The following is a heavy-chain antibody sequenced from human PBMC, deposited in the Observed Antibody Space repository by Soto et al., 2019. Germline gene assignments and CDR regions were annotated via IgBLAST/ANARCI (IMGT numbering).Heavy chain of an antibody. J-gene: IGHJ4*02. Sequence: QMHLQESGPGLVKPSETLSLTCTVSGDSISSSNHYWGWIRQPPGMGLEWIGSIYYSGSTNSQPSLSSRVTISVDTSKNQFSLMLTSVTAADTAVYFCARHADSFLVYYFDYWGQGTLVSVSS. CDR3: ARHADSFLVYYFDY. CDR1: GDSISSSNHY. D-gene: IGHD2-21*01. CDR2: IYYSGST. V-gene: IGHV4-39*01.